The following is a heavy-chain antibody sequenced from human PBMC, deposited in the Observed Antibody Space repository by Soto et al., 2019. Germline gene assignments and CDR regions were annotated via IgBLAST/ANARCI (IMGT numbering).Heavy chain of an antibody. J-gene: IGHJ4*02. D-gene: IGHD3-10*01. Sequence: QVQLQESGPGLVEPSQTLSLTCTVSGDSISNGYYTWSWIRQPPGKDLEWIGHIYNSVNTYSNPSLKSRVTISADTSKDQFSLKLSSVTAADTAVYYCARGPSGDKVDCWGQGTLVTVSS. V-gene: IGHV4-30-4*01. CDR2: IYNSVNT. CDR3: ARGPSGDKVDC. CDR1: GDSISNGYYT.